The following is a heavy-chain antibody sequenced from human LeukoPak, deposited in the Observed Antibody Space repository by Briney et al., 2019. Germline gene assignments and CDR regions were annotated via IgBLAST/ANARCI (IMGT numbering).Heavy chain of an antibody. CDR3: ARHDTAYDGFDI. J-gene: IGHJ3*02. V-gene: IGHV4-59*08. CDR1: GGSISSYY. D-gene: IGHD5-18*01. CDR2: IYYSGST. Sequence: SETLSLTCTVSGGSISSYYWSWIRQPPGKGLEWIGYIYYSGSTMYNSSLKSRVTISVGTSKDQFSLKLSSVTAADTAVYYCARHDTAYDGFDIWGQGTMVTVSS.